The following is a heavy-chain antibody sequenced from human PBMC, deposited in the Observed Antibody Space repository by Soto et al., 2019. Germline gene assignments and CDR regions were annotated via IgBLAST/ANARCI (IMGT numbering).Heavy chain of an antibody. CDR1: GFTFSSYW. CDR3: ARPGGWSGESLEYYYYYGMDV. V-gene: IGHV3-7*01. J-gene: IGHJ6*02. D-gene: IGHD3-3*01. CDR2: IKQDGSEK. Sequence: GGSLRLSCAASGFTFSSYWMSWVRQAPGKGLEWVANIKQDGSEKYYVDSVKGRFTISRDNAKNSLYLQMNSLRAEDTAVYYRARPGGWSGESLEYYYYYGMDVWGQGTTVTVSS.